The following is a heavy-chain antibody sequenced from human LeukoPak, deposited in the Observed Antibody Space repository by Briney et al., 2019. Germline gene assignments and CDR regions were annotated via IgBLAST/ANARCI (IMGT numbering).Heavy chain of an antibody. Sequence: GGSLRLSCAASGFTFSDYYMSWIRQAPGKGLEWVSYISSSSSYTNYADSVKGRFTISRDNAKNTLYLQMNSLRAEDTAVYYCARDKLTTVTPYFDYWGQGTLVTVSS. D-gene: IGHD4-17*01. V-gene: IGHV3-11*06. J-gene: IGHJ4*02. CDR1: GFTFSDYY. CDR2: ISSSSSYT. CDR3: ARDKLTTVTPYFDY.